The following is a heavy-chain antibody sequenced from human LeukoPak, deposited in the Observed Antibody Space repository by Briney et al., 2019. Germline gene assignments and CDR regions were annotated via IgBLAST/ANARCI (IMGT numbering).Heavy chain of an antibody. V-gene: IGHV3-66*01. D-gene: IGHD1-1*01. Sequence: GGSLRLSCAASGFTVSSNYMTWVRQAPGKGLEWVSLIYSGGSTSYADSVRGRFTISRDNSKNTLYLQMNSLRAEDTAVYYCARIETVADAFDIWGQGTVVTVSS. CDR1: GFTVSSNY. J-gene: IGHJ3*02. CDR2: IYSGGST. CDR3: ARIETVADAFDI.